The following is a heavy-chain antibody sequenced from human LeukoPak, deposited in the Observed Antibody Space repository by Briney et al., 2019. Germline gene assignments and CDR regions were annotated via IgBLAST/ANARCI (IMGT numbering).Heavy chain of an antibody. CDR1: GYTFTGYY. J-gene: IGHJ4*02. CDR3: ARARGNSGWYSPIDY. V-gene: IGHV1-2*02. CDR2: INPNSGGT. D-gene: IGHD6-19*01. Sequence: GASVKVSCKASGYTFTGYYIHWVRQAPGQGLEWMGWINPNSGGTKYAQKLQGRVTMTTDTSTSTAYMELRSLRSDDTAVYYCARARGNSGWYSPIDYWGQGTLVTVSS.